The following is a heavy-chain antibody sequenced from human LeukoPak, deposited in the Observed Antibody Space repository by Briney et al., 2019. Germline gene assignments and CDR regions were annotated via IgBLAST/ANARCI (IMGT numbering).Heavy chain of an antibody. CDR2: IRSKAYGGTT. D-gene: IGHD1-26*01. J-gene: IGHJ4*02. CDR1: GFTFGDYA. V-gene: IGHV3-49*04. Sequence: GGSLRLSCTASGFTFGDYAMSWVRQAPGKGLEWVGFIRSKAYGGTTEYAASVKGRFTISRDDSKSNAYLQMNSLKTEDTAVYYCTRAGWELLPLLYWGQGTLVTVSS. CDR3: TRAGWELLPLLY.